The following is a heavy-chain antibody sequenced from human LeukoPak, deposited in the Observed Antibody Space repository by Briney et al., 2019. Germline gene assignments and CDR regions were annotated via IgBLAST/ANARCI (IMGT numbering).Heavy chain of an antibody. Sequence: SETLSLTCTVSGGSISSYYWSWIRQPAGKGLEWIGRIYTSGSTNYNPPLKSRVTMSVDTSKNQFSLKLSSVTAADTAVYYCARGLRVYSGYDGPEYYYYYGMDVWGQGTTVTVSS. J-gene: IGHJ6*02. CDR2: IYTSGST. CDR3: ARGLRVYSGYDGPEYYYYYGMDV. CDR1: GGSISSYY. D-gene: IGHD5-12*01. V-gene: IGHV4-4*07.